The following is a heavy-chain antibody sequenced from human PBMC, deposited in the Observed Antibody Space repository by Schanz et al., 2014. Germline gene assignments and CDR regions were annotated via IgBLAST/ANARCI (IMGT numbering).Heavy chain of an antibody. Sequence: VQLVESGGGLVKPGRSLRLSCAASGFTFSSYAMHWVRQAPGKGLEWVAVISYDGSNKYYADSVKGRFTISRDNSKNTLYLQMNTLRAEDTAVYYCARDRGYCSGGSCLTFDYWGQGTLVTVSS. D-gene: IGHD2-15*01. CDR3: ARDRGYCSGGSCLTFDY. V-gene: IGHV3-30-3*01. CDR1: GFTFSSYA. J-gene: IGHJ4*02. CDR2: ISYDGSNK.